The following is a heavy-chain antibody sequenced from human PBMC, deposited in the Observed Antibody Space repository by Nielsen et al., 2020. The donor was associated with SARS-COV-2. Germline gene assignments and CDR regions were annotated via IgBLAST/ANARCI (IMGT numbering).Heavy chain of an antibody. CDR2: ISDDGNNG. D-gene: IGHD3-22*01. Sequence: GGSLRLSCEVSGFAFRYYVMHWVRQAPGKGLEWVAVISDDGNNGSYADSVKGRFTISRDNAKNSLYLQMNSLRAEDTALYHCARVYYDSSGYLNYFDYWGQGTLVTVSS. CDR1: GFAFRYYV. V-gene: IGHV3-30-3*01. J-gene: IGHJ4*02. CDR3: ARVYYDSSGYLNYFDY.